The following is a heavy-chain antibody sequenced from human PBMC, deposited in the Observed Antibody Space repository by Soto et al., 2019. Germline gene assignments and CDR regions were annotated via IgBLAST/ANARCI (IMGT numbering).Heavy chain of an antibody. V-gene: IGHV3-48*01. CDR1: GFTFSTYS. CDR3: ARASYSSSLSFDY. J-gene: IGHJ4*02. CDR2: ISISSSTI. Sequence: PGGSLRLSCAASGFTFSTYSMNWVRQAPGKGLEWVSFISISSSTIYYADSVKGRFTISRDNAKNSLYLQMNSLRAEDTAVYYCARASYSSSLSFDYWGQGTLVTVSS. D-gene: IGHD6-13*01.